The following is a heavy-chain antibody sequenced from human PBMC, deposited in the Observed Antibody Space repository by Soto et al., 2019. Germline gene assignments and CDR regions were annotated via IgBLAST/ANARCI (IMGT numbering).Heavy chain of an antibody. J-gene: IGHJ4*02. CDR2: LSFSGDST. V-gene: IGHV3-23*01. CDR3: AKEGGDNSFDWLFPFDY. Sequence: EVQLLQSGGALVQPGGSLRLSCAAPGFIFSNYAMTWVRQAPGKGLEWVSTLSFSGDSTYYAASVRGRFTVSRDNSKSTLYLQMDRLRAEDTAIYYCAKEGGDNSFDWLFPFDYWGQGTLVTVSS. D-gene: IGHD3-9*01. CDR1: GFIFSNYA.